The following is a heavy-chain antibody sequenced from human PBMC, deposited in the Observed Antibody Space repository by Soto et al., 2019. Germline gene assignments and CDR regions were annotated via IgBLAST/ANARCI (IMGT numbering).Heavy chain of an antibody. CDR3: AQDLHSSGSAAYNFDY. CDR1: VFTFSSYG. CDR2: ISYDGSNE. J-gene: IGHJ4*02. Sequence: PWGSLRISCASPVFTFSSYGMHWVPQAPGKGLDWVALISYDGSNEYYADSVKGRFTISRDNTKNTLYLQMNSLRAEDSAVYYCAQDLHSSGSAAYNFDYWGQGTLVTVSS. V-gene: IGHV3-30*18. D-gene: IGHD6-25*01.